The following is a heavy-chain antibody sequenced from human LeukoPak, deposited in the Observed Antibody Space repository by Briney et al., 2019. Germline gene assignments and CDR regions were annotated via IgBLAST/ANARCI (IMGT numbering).Heavy chain of an antibody. CDR2: IYTSGST. CDR1: GGSISSYY. CDR3: ARDPGIAAAGQGYYYYMDV. D-gene: IGHD6-13*01. J-gene: IGHJ6*03. Sequence: SETLSLTCTVSGGSISSYYWSWIRQPAGKGLEWIGRIYTSGSTNYNPSLKSRVTMSVDTSKNQFSLKLSSVTAADTAVYYCARDPGIAAAGQGYYYYMDVWGKGTTVTVSS. V-gene: IGHV4-4*07.